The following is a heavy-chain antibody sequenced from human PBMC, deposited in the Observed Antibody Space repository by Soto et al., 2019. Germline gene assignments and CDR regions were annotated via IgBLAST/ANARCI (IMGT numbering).Heavy chain of an antibody. D-gene: IGHD3-9*01. CDR1: GGSISSGGYY. J-gene: IGHJ4*02. CDR3: ARDGDYDILTGYKYYFDY. CDR2: IYYSGST. V-gene: IGHV4-31*03. Sequence: SETLSLTCTVSGGSISSGGYYWSWIRQHPGKGLEWIGYIYYSGSTYYNPSLKSRVTTSVDTSKNQFSLKLSSVTAADTAVYYCARDGDYDILTGYKYYFDYWGQGTLVTVS.